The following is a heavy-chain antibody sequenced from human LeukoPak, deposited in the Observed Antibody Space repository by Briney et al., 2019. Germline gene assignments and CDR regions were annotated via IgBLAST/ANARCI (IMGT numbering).Heavy chain of an antibody. CDR2: IYSGGST. J-gene: IGHJ6*02. Sequence: GGSLRLSCAASGFTVSSNYMSWVRQAPGKGLEWVSVIYSGGSTYYADSVKGRFTISRDNSKNTLYLQMNSLRAEDTAVYYCARDRGSCPPYYYYGMDVWGQGTTVTVSS. CDR1: GFTVSSNY. V-gene: IGHV3-66*01. CDR3: ARDRGSCPPYYYYGMDV. D-gene: IGHD2-15*01.